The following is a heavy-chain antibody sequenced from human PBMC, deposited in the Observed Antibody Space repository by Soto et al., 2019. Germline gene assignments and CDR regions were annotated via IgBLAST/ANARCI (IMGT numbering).Heavy chain of an antibody. Sequence: QVQLVQSGAEVKKPGASVKISCTASGYTFTDYYMHWVRQAPGQGLEWMGVINPAAGDTTYAEKFQGRVTMTRETSTRTVYMDMSSLRSDDTAVYYCARMMGYLLGVDHYYDGMDVWGHGTAVTVSS. CDR3: ARMMGYLLGVDHYYDGMDV. CDR2: INPAAGDT. D-gene: IGHD3-16*01. J-gene: IGHJ6*02. CDR1: GYTFTDYY. V-gene: IGHV1-46*01.